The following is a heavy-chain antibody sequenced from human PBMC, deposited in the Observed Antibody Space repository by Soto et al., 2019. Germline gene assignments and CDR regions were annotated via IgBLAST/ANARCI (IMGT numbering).Heavy chain of an antibody. Sequence: GGSLRLSCAASGFTVDDYAMHWVRQAPGKRLEWVSGISWNSETIDYADSVKGRFTISRDNAKSSLFLQMNSPRPDDTALYYCAKDMKWGGMTTIHYFDSWGQGTLVTV. V-gene: IGHV3-9*01. CDR3: AKDMKWGGMTTIHYFDS. CDR1: GFTVDDYA. J-gene: IGHJ4*02. D-gene: IGHD4-17*01. CDR2: ISWNSETI.